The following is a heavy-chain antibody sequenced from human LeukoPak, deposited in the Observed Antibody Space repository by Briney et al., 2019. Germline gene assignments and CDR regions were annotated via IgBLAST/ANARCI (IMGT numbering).Heavy chain of an antibody. J-gene: IGHJ4*02. V-gene: IGHV3-7*04. Sequence: GGSLRLSCAASGFTFSSYWMNWVRQAPGKGLEWVANINQDGSEKYYVDSVKGRFTISRDNAKNSLYLQMNSLRVEDTAVYYCARDKYGAYFDSWGQGTLVTVSS. CDR2: INQDGSEK. D-gene: IGHD4-17*01. CDR1: GFTFSSYW. CDR3: ARDKYGAYFDS.